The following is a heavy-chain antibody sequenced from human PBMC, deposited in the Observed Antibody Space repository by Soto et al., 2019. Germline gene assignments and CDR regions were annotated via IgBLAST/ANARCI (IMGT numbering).Heavy chain of an antibody. D-gene: IGHD2-21*01. Sequence: QVQLVQSGAEVKKPVSSVKVSCKASGGTFSSYAISWVRQAPGQGLEWMGGIIPIFGTANYAQKFQGRVTITADESTSTAYMELSSLRSEDTAVYYCAAPGEVVLADRYYFDYWGQGTLVTVSS. CDR1: GGTFSSYA. J-gene: IGHJ4*02. CDR3: AAPGEVVLADRYYFDY. V-gene: IGHV1-69*01. CDR2: IIPIFGTA.